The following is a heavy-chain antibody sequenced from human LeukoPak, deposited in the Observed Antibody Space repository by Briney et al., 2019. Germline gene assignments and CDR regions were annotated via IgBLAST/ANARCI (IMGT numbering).Heavy chain of an antibody. V-gene: IGHV6-1*01. D-gene: IGHD3-3*01. Sequence: SRTLSLTFAITGDSVSRSGLGWHWIRQSPSRGLEWLGKTYYWSKWYYDYAISVKSRITIIPDTSKNQFSLQLDSVTPDDTAVYYRARSQNWAFWYWGAGALVAVSS. CDR2: TYYWSKWYY. J-gene: IGHJ4*02. CDR1: GDSVSRSGLG. CDR3: ARSQNWAFWY.